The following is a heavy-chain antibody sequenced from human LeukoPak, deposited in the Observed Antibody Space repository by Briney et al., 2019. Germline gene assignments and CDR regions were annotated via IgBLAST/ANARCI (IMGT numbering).Heavy chain of an antibody. V-gene: IGHV3-7*01. CDR3: ATSDRDLLSGFDY. D-gene: IGHD1-26*01. CDR1: GFTFSSYW. J-gene: IGHJ4*02. CDR2: IKQDGSEK. Sequence: GGSLRLSCAASGFTFSSYWMSWVRQAPGKGLEWVANIKQDGSEKYYVDSVKGRFTISRDNAKNSLYLQMNSLRAEDTAVYYCATSDRDLLSGFDYWGQGTLVTVSS.